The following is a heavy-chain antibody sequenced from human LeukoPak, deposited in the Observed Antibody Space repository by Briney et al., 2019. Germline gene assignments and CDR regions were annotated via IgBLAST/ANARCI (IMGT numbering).Heavy chain of an antibody. CDR1: GGSISSYY. V-gene: IGHV4-59*08. CDR2: IYYSGST. Sequence: SETLSLTCTVSGGSISSYYWSWIRQPPGKGLEWIWYIYYSGSTNYNPSLKSRVTISVDTSKNQFSLKLSSVTAADTAVYYCARSLLTDAFDIWGQGTMVTVSS. CDR3: ARSLLTDAFDI. J-gene: IGHJ3*02.